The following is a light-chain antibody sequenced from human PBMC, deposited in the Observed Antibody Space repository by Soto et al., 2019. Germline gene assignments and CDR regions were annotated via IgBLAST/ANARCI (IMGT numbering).Light chain of an antibody. Sequence: DIQMTQSPSSLSASIGDRVTITCRASQGISNYLAWYQQRPGELPNLLIYATSTLPSGVPSRFSGSGSGTDCTLTISSLQPEDVATYYCRNYYIAPEAFGQGTKVEIK. J-gene: IGKJ1*01. CDR2: ATS. V-gene: IGKV1-27*01. CDR3: RNYYIAPEA. CDR1: QGISNY.